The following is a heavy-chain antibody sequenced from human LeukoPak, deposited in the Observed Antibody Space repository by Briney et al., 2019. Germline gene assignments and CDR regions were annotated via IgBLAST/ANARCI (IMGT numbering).Heavy chain of an antibody. Sequence: ASVKVSCKASGYTFTSYYMHWVRQTPGQGLEWMGIINPSGGSTSYAQKFQGRVTMTRDTSTSTVYMELSSLRSEDTAVYYCARGTPLEVGYSGYDFGGYFDYWGQGTLVTVSS. J-gene: IGHJ4*02. CDR1: GYTFTSYY. V-gene: IGHV1-46*01. CDR2: INPSGGST. CDR3: ARGTPLEVGYSGYDFGGYFDY. D-gene: IGHD5-12*01.